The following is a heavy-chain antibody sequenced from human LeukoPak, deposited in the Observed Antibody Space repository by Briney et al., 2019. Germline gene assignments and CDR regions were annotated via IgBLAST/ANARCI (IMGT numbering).Heavy chain of an antibody. CDR3: ARYKLVPMNAFDI. CDR1: GYSFTSYW. CDR2: IYPGDSDT. Sequence: GESLKISCKGSGYSFTSYWIGWVRQMPGKGLEWMGIIYPGDSDTRYSPSFQGQVTISADKSISTAYLQWSSLKASDTAMYYCARYKLVPMNAFDIWGQGTMVTVSS. D-gene: IGHD2-8*02. J-gene: IGHJ3*02. V-gene: IGHV5-51*01.